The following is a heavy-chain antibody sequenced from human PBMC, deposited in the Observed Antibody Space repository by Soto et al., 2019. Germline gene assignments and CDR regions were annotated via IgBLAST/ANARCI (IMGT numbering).Heavy chain of an antibody. CDR2: MNPNTGGA. CDR3: ATSTYDYFGSGSL. V-gene: IGHV1-2*02. D-gene: IGHD3-3*01. Sequence: GASVKVSCKTSGYTFADFYIHWVRQAPGQGFEWMGWMNPNTGGAVYAQKFLGRVAMTRDTSISTAYMELSRLSSNDTAVYFCATSTYDYFGSGSLWG. J-gene: IGHJ2*01. CDR1: GYTFADFY.